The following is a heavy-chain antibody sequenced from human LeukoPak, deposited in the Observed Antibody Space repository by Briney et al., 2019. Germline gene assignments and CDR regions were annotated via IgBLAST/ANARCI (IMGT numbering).Heavy chain of an antibody. Sequence: GGSLRLSCVTSGFTFINDWMTRVRQAPGKGLEWVANIKRDGSQIHYADSVKGRFTISRDNTKLFLQMNSLRVEDTARYYCARDTSPSCGSTYFDAFDMWGQGTMVSVSS. J-gene: IGHJ3*02. CDR1: GFTFINDW. CDR2: IKRDGSQI. CDR3: ARDTSPSCGSTYFDAFDM. V-gene: IGHV3-7*01. D-gene: IGHD1-1*01.